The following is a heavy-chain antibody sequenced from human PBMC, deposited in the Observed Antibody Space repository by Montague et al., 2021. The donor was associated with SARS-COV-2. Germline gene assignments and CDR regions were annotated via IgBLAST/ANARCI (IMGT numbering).Heavy chain of an antibody. CDR3: ARAVSVRRAVYGFDA. J-gene: IGHJ6*02. D-gene: IGHD3-10*01. CDR1: GGSIGDYY. V-gene: IGHV4-59*01. CDR2: IYYSGGI. Sequence: SETLSLTCTVSGGSIGDYYWTRIRQPPGKGLEWLGYIYYSGGINYNPSLKSRVSMSVDTSKHQFSLKLTSVTAADTAVYYCARAVSVRRAVYGFDAWGQGTTVTVSS.